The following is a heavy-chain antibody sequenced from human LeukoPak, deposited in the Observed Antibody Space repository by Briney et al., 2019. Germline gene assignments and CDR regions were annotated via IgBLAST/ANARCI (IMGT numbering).Heavy chain of an antibody. CDR3: ARSSYYYDSSGYYLSGWFDP. CDR1: GYTFTGHY. V-gene: IGHV1-2*02. J-gene: IGHJ5*02. CDR2: INPNSGGT. Sequence: GASVKVSCKASGYTFTGHYMHWVRQAPGQGLEWMGWINPNSGGTNYAQKFQGRVTMTRDTSISTAYMELSRLRSDDTAVYYCARSSYYYDSSGYYLSGWFDPWGQGTLVTVSS. D-gene: IGHD3-22*01.